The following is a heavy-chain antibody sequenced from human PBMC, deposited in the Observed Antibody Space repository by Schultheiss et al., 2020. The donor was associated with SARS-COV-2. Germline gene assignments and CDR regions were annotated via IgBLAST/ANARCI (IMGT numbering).Heavy chain of an antibody. J-gene: IGHJ4*02. CDR3: ARAIGGCSGNTCYFDY. Sequence: AAGKGAGKASGYTFTGYYMHWVRQAPGQGLEWMGRINPNSGGTNYAQKLQGRVTMTTDTSTSTAYMELRSLRSDDTAVYYCARAIGGCSGNTCYFDYWGQGTLVTVSS. V-gene: IGHV1-2*06. CDR2: INPNSGGT. CDR1: GYTFTGYY. D-gene: IGHD2-15*01.